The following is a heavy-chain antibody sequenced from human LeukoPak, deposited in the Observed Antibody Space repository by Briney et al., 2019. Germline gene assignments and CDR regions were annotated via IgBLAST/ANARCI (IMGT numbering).Heavy chain of an antibody. CDR3: ARMDYSDLYYFDY. Sequence: SQTLSLPCTVSGGSISSDDDYWSWIRQPPGKGLEWIGYIHHSGSSYHTPSLKSRVSMSIDTSKNQFSLKLTSVTAADTAVYYCARMDYSDLYYFDYWGQGTLVTVSS. J-gene: IGHJ4*02. V-gene: IGHV4-30-4*01. CDR2: IHHSGSS. D-gene: IGHD4-17*01. CDR1: GGSISSDDDY.